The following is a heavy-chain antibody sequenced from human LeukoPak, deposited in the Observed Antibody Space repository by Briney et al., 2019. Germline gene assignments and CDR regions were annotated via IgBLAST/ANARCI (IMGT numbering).Heavy chain of an antibody. Sequence: GGSLRLSCAASGFTISGFWMHWVRQVPGEGLVWVARMNSAGTTINYADSVKGRFTVSRDNVRNTLHLQMNNLSLEDTAVYFCIREVQVRASASLGLWGRGTLVTVS. V-gene: IGHV3-74*01. CDR1: GFTISGFW. CDR2: MNSAGTTI. D-gene: IGHD1-1*01. J-gene: IGHJ4*01. CDR3: IREVQVRASASLGL.